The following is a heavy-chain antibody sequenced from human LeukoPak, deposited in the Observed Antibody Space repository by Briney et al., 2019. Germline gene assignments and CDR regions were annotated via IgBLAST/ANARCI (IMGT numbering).Heavy chain of an antibody. J-gene: IGHJ4*02. D-gene: IGHD6-19*01. Sequence: GGSLRLSXAASGFTFSSYAMSWVRQAPGKGLEWVSAISGSGGSTYYADSVKGRFTISRDNSKNTLYLQMNSLGAEDTAVYYCAKGTVAVAVYYFDYWGQGTLVTVSS. CDR3: AKGTVAVAVYYFDY. V-gene: IGHV3-23*01. CDR1: GFTFSSYA. CDR2: ISGSGGST.